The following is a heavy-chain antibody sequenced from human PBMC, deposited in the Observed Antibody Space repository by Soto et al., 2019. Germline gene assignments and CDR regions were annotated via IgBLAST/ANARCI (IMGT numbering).Heavy chain of an antibody. CDR2: IWYDGSNK. J-gene: IGHJ4*02. V-gene: IGHV3-33*01. D-gene: IGHD6-13*01. CDR1: GFTFSSYG. CDR3: ARAIADLDY. Sequence: QVQLVESGGGVVQPGRSLRLSCAASGFTFSSYGMHWVRQAPGKGLEWVAVIWYDGSNKYYADSVKGRFTISRDNSKNTLYLQMNSLTAEDTAVYYCARAIADLDYWGQGTLVTVSS.